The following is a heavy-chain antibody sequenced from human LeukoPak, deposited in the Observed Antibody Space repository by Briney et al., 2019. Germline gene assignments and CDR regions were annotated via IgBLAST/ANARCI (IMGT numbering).Heavy chain of an antibody. CDR1: GYSISSGYY. CDR3: ARDWSLDAYNRFDL. J-gene: IGHJ5*02. D-gene: IGHD1-1*01. V-gene: IGHV4-38-2*02. CDR2: IYHSGST. Sequence: SETLSLTCTVSGYSISSGYYWGWIRQSPGKGLEWIGSIYHSGSTKYIPPLKSRVSISVDTSKNQFSLNLSSVTAADTAVYYCARDWSLDAYNRFDLWGQGTLVTVSS.